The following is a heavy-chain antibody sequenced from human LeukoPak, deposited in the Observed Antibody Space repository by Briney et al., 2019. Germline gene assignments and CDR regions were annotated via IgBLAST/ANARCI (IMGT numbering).Heavy chain of an antibody. Sequence: PGGSQRLSCAVSGLNFNTYALHWVRQAPGKGLEWVSGISLDTERIGYADSVKGRFIVSRDYTKNSVYLQMNSLTPEDSALYFCTKDVTPGGADVWGQGTTVTVSS. CDR1: GLNFNTYA. CDR2: ISLDTERI. D-gene: IGHD4-17*01. V-gene: IGHV3-9*01. J-gene: IGHJ6*02. CDR3: TKDVTPGGADV.